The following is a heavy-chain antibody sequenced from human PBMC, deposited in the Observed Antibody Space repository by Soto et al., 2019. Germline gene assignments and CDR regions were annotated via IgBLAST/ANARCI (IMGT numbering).Heavy chain of an antibody. D-gene: IGHD2-15*01. CDR2: IIPMFGTA. Sequence: QVQLVQSGAEVKKPGSSVKVSCKASGGTFSSYSISWVRQAPGQGLEWMGGIIPMFGTANYAQMFQGRVTITADEATRTAYMQLSSLRSEDTAVYYCARSGIVVVVVAGPLVNYNGMDAWGQGTTVTVSS. CDR3: ARSGIVVVVVAGPLVNYNGMDA. CDR1: GGTFSSYS. V-gene: IGHV1-69*12. J-gene: IGHJ6*02.